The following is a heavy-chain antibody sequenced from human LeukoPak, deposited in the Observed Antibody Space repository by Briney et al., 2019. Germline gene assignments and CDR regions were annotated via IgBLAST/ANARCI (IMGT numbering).Heavy chain of an antibody. Sequence: SETLSLTCTVSGGSISIYYWSWIRQPPGKGLEWIGYIYYSGTTNYNPSLKSRVTISVDTSKNQFSLKLSSVTAADTAVYYCASGLEAYYYDSSGYYYVFDYWGQGTLVSVSS. CDR1: GGSISIYY. CDR2: IYYSGTT. J-gene: IGHJ4*02. V-gene: IGHV4-59*12. D-gene: IGHD3-22*01. CDR3: ASGLEAYYYDSSGYYYVFDY.